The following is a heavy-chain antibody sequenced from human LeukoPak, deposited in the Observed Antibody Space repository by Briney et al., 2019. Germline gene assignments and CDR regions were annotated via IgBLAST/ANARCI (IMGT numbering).Heavy chain of an antibody. J-gene: IGHJ4*02. V-gene: IGHV3-11*01. CDR2: ISSSGSTI. CDR3: ASNSQWEPIDY. D-gene: IGHD1-26*01. CDR1: GFTFSEYY. Sequence: GGSLRLSCAASGFTFSEYYMSWIRQAPGNGLEWVSYISSSGSTIYYADSVKGRFTISRDNAKNSLYLQMNSLRAEDTAVYYCASNSQWEPIDYWGQGTLVAVSS.